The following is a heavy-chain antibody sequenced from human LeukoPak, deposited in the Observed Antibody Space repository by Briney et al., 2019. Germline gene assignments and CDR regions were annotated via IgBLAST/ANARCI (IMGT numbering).Heavy chain of an antibody. CDR1: GGSISSSSYY. D-gene: IGHD4-17*01. CDR3: ARLGTDDYGDYRAH. V-gene: IGHV4-39*01. CDR2: IYYSGST. J-gene: IGHJ4*02. Sequence: SETLSLTCTVSGGSISSSSYYWGWIRQPPGKGLEWIGSIYYSGSTYYNPSLKSRVTISVDTSKNQFSLKLSSVTAADTAVYYCARLGTDDYGDYRAHWGQGTLVTVSS.